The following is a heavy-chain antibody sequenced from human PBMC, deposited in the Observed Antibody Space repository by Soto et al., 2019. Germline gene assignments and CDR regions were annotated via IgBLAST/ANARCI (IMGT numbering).Heavy chain of an antibody. D-gene: IGHD2-2*01. J-gene: IGHJ4*02. CDR1: GFTFSSYA. V-gene: IGHV3-23*01. CDR3: ARDLFPVGTSNMYGD. CDR2: ISGSGGST. Sequence: HPGGSLRLSCAASGFTFSSYAMSWVRQAPGKGLEWVSAISGSGGSTYYADSVKGRFTISRDNAKNSLYLQMNSLRAEDTAVYYCARDLFPVGTSNMYGDWGQGTLVTVAS.